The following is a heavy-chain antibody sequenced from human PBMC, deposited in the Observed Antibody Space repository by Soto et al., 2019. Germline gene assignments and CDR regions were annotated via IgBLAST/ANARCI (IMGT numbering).Heavy chain of an antibody. Sequence: PSETLSLTCTVSGGSISSYYWSWIRQPPGKGLEWIGYIYYSGSTNYNPSLKSRVTISVDTSKNQFSLKLSSVTAADTAVYYCARDPVDGYSFFDYWRQGILVTVS. J-gene: IGHJ4*02. CDR2: IYYSGST. CDR1: GGSISSYY. V-gene: IGHV4-59*01. CDR3: ARDPVDGYSFFDY. D-gene: IGHD2-15*01.